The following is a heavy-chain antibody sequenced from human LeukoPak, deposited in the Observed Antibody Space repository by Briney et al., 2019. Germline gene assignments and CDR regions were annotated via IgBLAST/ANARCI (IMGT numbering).Heavy chain of an antibody. Sequence: SVKVSCKASGGTFSSYAISWVRQAPGQGLERMGGIIPIFGTANYAQKFQGRVTITTDESTSTAYMELSSLRSEDTAVYYCARALPSYGGNSGYFDYWGQGTLVTVSS. CDR3: ARALPSYGGNSGYFDY. D-gene: IGHD4-23*01. CDR2: IIPIFGTA. V-gene: IGHV1-69*05. J-gene: IGHJ4*02. CDR1: GGTFSSYA.